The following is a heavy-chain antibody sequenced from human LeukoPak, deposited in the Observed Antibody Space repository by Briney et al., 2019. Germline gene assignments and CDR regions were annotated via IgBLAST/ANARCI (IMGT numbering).Heavy chain of an antibody. CDR1: GYSFTSNY. J-gene: IGHJ4*02. CDR3: ARDQEAFDY. Sequence: ASVKVSCKASGYSFTSNYIHWVRQAPGQGLEWLGMIYPRDGSTSYAQKFQGRVTVTRDTSTSTVHMELSGLRSEDTAVYYCARDQEAFDYWGQGTLVTVSS. V-gene: IGHV1-46*01. CDR2: IYPRDGST.